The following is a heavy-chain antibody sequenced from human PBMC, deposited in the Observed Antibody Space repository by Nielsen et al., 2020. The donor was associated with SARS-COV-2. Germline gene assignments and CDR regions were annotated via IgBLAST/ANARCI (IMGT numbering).Heavy chain of an antibody. J-gene: IGHJ6*03. CDR2: IRTKANGYAT. Sequence: GGSLRLSCAAPGFTISGSSMHWVRQASGKGLEWVGRIRTKANGYATGYAASVKGRFTISRDDSKNTAYLQMISLKPEDTGVYYCAKQPSSRPYYCNMDVWGQGTTVTVSS. CDR1: GFTISGSS. CDR3: AKQPSSRPYYCNMDV. D-gene: IGHD2-2*01. V-gene: IGHV3-73*01.